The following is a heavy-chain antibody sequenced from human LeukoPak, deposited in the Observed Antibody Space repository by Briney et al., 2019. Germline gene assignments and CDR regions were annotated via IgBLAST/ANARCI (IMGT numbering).Heavy chain of an antibody. Sequence: PGGSLRLSCAASGFTFTKYWMTWVRQAPGKGLEWVAVISYDGSNKYYADSVKGRFTISRDNSKNTLSLQMNSLRGEDTAVYYCAKEALQGSSWYEYLQEWGQGTLVTVSS. D-gene: IGHD6-13*01. CDR3: AKEALQGSSWYEYLQE. CDR1: GFTFTKYW. V-gene: IGHV3-30*18. CDR2: ISYDGSNK. J-gene: IGHJ1*01.